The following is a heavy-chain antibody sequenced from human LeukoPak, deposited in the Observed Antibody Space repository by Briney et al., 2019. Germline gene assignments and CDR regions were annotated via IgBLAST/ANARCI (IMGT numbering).Heavy chain of an antibody. Sequence: SETLSPTCTVSGGSVTSGGYYWSWIRQPPGKGLEWIGYIYYSGSTNYNPSLKSRVTISIDTSKNQFSLKLSSVTAADTAVYYCARSIFKMSLNYWGQGTLVTVSS. J-gene: IGHJ4*02. D-gene: IGHD3-9*01. CDR2: IYYSGST. V-gene: IGHV4-61*08. CDR3: ARSIFKMSLNY. CDR1: GGSVTSGGYY.